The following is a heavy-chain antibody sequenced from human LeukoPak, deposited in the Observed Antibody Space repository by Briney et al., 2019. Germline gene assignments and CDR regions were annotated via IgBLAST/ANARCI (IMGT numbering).Heavy chain of an antibody. CDR3: ARVPISTTARGYFDY. CDR2: IYYSGST. CDR1: GGSISSYY. J-gene: IGHJ4*02. Sequence: SETLSLTCIVSGGSISSYYWSWIRQPPGKGLEWIGYIYYSGSTTYNPSLKSRVTISVDTSKNKFSLKLSSVTAADTAVYYCARVPISTTARGYFDYWGQGTLVTVSS. V-gene: IGHV4-59*01. D-gene: IGHD4-17*01.